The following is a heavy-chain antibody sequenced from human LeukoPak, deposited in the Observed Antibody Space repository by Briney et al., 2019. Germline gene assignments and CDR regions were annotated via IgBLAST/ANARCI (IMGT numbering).Heavy chain of an antibody. CDR3: AGEYDSSGYYYSAFDY. V-gene: IGHV3-30*04. J-gene: IGHJ4*02. D-gene: IGHD3-22*01. Sequence: PGRSLRLSCAASGFTLSSYAMHWVRQAPGKGLEWVAVISYDGSNKYYADSVKGRFTISRDNSKNTLYLQMNSLRAEDTAVYYCAGEYDSSGYYYSAFDYWGQGTLVTVSS. CDR2: ISYDGSNK. CDR1: GFTLSSYA.